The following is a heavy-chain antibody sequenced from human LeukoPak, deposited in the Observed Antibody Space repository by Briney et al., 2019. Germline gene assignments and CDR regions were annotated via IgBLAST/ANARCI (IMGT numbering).Heavy chain of an antibody. V-gene: IGHV3-23*01. J-gene: IGHJ4*02. CDR3: AKDLDMITFRDTKDY. CDR2: ISGSGGST. Sequence: PGGSLRLSCAASGFTFSSYAVSWVRQAPGKGLEWVSAISGSGGSTYYADSVKGRFTISRDNSKNTLYLQMNSLRAEDTAVYYCAKDLDMITFRDTKDYWGQGTLVTVSS. CDR1: GFTFSSYA. D-gene: IGHD3-16*01.